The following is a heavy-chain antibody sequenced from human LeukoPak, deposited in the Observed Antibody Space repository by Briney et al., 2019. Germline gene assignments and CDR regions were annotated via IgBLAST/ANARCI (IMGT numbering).Heavy chain of an antibody. D-gene: IGHD3-3*01. J-gene: IGHJ3*02. CDR2: IKQDGSEK. Sequence: GGSLRLSCAASGFTFSSYWMSWVRQAPGKGLEWVANIKQDGSEKYYVDSVKGRFTISRDNAKNPLYLQLNSLRAEDTAVYCCASRHYDFWSGYLDDAFDIWGQGTMVTVSS. CDR1: GFTFSSYW. CDR3: ASRHYDFWSGYLDDAFDI. V-gene: IGHV3-7*01.